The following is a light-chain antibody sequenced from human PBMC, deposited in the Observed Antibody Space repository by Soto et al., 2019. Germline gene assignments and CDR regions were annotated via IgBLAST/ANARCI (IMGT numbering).Light chain of an antibody. Sequence: QSALTQPASVSGSPGQSITISCTGTSSDVGSYNLVSWYQQHPGKAPKLMIYEGSKRPSGVSNRFSGSKSGNTASLTISGLQAEDEADSYCCSYAGSSIVVFGGGTKLTVL. V-gene: IGLV2-23*01. CDR2: EGS. CDR1: SSDVGSYNL. CDR3: CSYAGSSIVV. J-gene: IGLJ2*01.